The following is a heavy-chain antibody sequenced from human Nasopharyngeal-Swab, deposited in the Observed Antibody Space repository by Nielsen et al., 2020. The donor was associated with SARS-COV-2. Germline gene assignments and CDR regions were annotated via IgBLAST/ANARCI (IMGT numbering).Heavy chain of an antibody. Sequence: SETLSLTCAVSGGSISGDGHSWNWVRQPPGKGLEWIGYMYYSGSPDYNPSLKSRVTISVDRSKNLFSLKLTSVTAADTAVYYCASSLGSYYDSSGYYVGPLDFWGQGTLVTVSS. CDR2: MYYSGSP. CDR1: GGSISGDGHS. D-gene: IGHD3-22*01. J-gene: IGHJ4*02. CDR3: ASSLGSYYDSSGYYVGPLDF. V-gene: IGHV4-30-2*01.